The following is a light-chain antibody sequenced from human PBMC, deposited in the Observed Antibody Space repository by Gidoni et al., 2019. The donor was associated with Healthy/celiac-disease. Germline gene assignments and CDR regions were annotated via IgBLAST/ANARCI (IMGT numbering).Light chain of an antibody. CDR3: QQYNSQWT. V-gene: IGKV1-5*03. CDR2: KAS. J-gene: IGKJ1*01. Sequence: DIQPTQSPSTLSASVGDSVTITCRASQSISSWLAWYQQKPGKAPKLLIYKASSLESGVPSRFSGSGSGTEFTLTISSLQPDDFATYYCQQYNSQWTFGQGTKVEIK. CDR1: QSISSW.